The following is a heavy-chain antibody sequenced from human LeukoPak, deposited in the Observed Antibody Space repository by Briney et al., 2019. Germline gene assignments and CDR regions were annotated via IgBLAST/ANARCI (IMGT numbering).Heavy chain of an antibody. D-gene: IGHD3-22*01. CDR1: GFTFSYYD. CDR2: ISSSGSTI. CDR3: ARELMGLTMIVVVNPIDY. J-gene: IGHJ4*02. V-gene: IGHV3-48*03. Sequence: GGSLRLSCAASGFTFSYYDMNWVRQAPGKGLEWVSYISSSGSTIYYADSVKGRFTISRDNAKNSLFLQMNSLRAEDTAVYYCARELMGLTMIVVVNPIDYWGQGTLVTVSS.